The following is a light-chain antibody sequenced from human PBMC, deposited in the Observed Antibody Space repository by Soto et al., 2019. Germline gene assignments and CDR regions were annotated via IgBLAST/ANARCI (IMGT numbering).Light chain of an antibody. V-gene: IGLV2-14*01. Sequence: SVLTQPASVSGSPGQSIAISCTGSSSDVGIYNYVSWYQQHPGKVPKLIIYEVTNRPSGVSNRFSGSKSGNTASLTISGLQAEDEAAYYCSSYTTSSTRVFGTGTKVTVL. J-gene: IGLJ1*01. CDR1: SSDVGIYNY. CDR3: SSYTTSSTRV. CDR2: EVT.